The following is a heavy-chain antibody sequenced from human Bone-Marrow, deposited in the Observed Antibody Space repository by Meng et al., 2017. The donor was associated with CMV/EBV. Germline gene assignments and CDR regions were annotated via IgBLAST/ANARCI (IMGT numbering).Heavy chain of an antibody. J-gene: IGHJ5*02. CDR3: ARGPIPAAIVNWFDP. V-gene: IGHV3-21*04. Sequence: GGSLRLSCAASGFTFRKYTMNWVRRAPGKGLEWVSSISSNGGTIQYSDSVKGRFTISRDNARNSVYLLMSSLRAEDTAVYYCARGPIPAAIVNWFDPWGQGTLVTVSS. CDR1: GFTFRKYT. CDR2: ISSNGGTI. D-gene: IGHD2-2*01.